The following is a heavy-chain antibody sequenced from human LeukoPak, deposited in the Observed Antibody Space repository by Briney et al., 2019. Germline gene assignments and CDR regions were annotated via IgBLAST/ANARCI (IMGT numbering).Heavy chain of an antibody. Sequence: PSETLSLTCTVSGGSMSSSNYYWGWIRQPPGKGLEWIGSIYDSESTYYYPSLKSRVTISVDTSKRQFSLKLSSVTATETSVYYCARHSIMTTVVFDYWGQGTLVTVSS. CDR2: IYDSEST. CDR1: GGSMSSSNYY. CDR3: ARHSIMTTVVFDY. D-gene: IGHD4-23*01. J-gene: IGHJ4*02. V-gene: IGHV4-39*01.